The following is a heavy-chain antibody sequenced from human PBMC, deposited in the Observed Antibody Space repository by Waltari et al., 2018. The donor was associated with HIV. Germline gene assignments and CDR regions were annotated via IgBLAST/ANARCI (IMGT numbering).Heavy chain of an antibody. J-gene: IGHJ6*02. CDR3: VKSRGANSGGGLDV. CDR2: ISYHGDNQ. CDR1: GFSFLDHA. Sequence: QFLLLKFGGGGFQLGSSLRLSWFASGFSFLDHALPWVRQAPGKGLEWVAVISYHGDNQYYTDSVRGRFTISRDNSNNTLYLQMNSLRVDDTSVYYCVKSRGANSGGGLDVWGQGTTVTVSS. V-gene: IGHV3-30*18. D-gene: IGHD2-15*01.